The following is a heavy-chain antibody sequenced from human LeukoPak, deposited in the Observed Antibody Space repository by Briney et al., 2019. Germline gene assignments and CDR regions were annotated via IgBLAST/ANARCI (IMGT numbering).Heavy chain of an antibody. CDR2: INHSGST. CDR1: GGSFSGYY. CDR3: ARGRRVAVPAAILPYYFDY. J-gene: IGHJ4*02. Sequence: SETLSLTCAVYGGSFSGYYWSWIRQPPGKGLEWIGEINHSGSTNYNPSLKSRVTISVDTSKNQFPLKLSSVTAADTAVYYCARGRRVAVPAAILPYYFDYWGQGTLVTVSS. D-gene: IGHD2-2*01. V-gene: IGHV4-34*01.